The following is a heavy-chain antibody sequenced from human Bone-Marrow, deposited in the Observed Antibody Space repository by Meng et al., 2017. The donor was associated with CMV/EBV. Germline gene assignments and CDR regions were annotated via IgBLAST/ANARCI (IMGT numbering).Heavy chain of an antibody. CDR1: GFTFSSYS. J-gene: IGHJ4*02. CDR3: ARGYYYDSSGYYRTLDY. D-gene: IGHD3-22*01. V-gene: IGHV3-21*01. CDR2: ISSSSSYI. Sequence: GESLKISCAASGFTFSSYSMNWVRQAPGKGLEWVSSISSSSSYIYYADSVKGRFTISRDNSKNTLDLQMNRLRAEDTAVYYCARGYYYDSSGYYRTLDYWGQGTLVTVSS.